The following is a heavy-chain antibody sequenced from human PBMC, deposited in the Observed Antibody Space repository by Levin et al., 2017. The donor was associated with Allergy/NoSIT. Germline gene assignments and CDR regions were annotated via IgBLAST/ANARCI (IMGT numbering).Heavy chain of an antibody. Sequence: SCAASGFTFSSYAMTWVRQAPGKGLEWVSDISQSGTGTYHADSVKGRFTISRDYSKNTLYLQMNSLRVEDTAVYYCARDLGNWKRNYFDYWGQGTLVTVSS. J-gene: IGHJ4*02. V-gene: IGHV3-23*01. CDR1: GFTFSSYA. D-gene: IGHD3-16*01. CDR2: ISQSGTGT. CDR3: ARDLGNWKRNYFDY.